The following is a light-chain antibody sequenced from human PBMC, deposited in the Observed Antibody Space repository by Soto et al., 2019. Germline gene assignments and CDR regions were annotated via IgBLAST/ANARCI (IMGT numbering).Light chain of an antibody. CDR1: QSVSSSY. J-gene: IGKJ1*01. V-gene: IGKV3-20*01. Sequence: EMVLPQSPGTLPLSPGERATLSCRASQSVSSSYLAWYQQKPGEAPSLLIYGASSRAPGNPDRFSASGSGTDFTLTINRLEPEEFAVYYCQQYGSSLWAFGKGNKVEIK. CDR3: QQYGSSLWA. CDR2: GAS.